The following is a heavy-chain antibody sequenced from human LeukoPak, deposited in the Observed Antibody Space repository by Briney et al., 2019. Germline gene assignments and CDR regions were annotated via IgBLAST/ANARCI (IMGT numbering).Heavy chain of an antibody. CDR1: GFTFSSYS. J-gene: IGHJ4*02. CDR3: AREGPRGNSQFDY. V-gene: IGHV3-48*01. D-gene: IGHD2/OR15-2a*01. CDR2: ISSSSSTI. Sequence: GGSLRLSCAASGFTFSSYSMNWVRQAPGKGLEWVSYISSSSSTIYYADSVKGRFTISRDNAKNSLYLQMNSLRAEDTAIYYCAREGPRGNSQFDYWGQGTLVTVSS.